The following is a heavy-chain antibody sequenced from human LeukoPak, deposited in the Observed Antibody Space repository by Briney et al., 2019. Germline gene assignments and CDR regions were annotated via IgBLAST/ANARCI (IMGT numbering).Heavy chain of an antibody. CDR3: ARAIRPTSFDY. J-gene: IGHJ4*02. D-gene: IGHD3-16*01. V-gene: IGHV3-48*02. CDR2: ITSRGGTI. CDR1: GFTFGDYA. Sequence: PGRSLTLSCTASGFTFGDYAMSWVRQAPGKGLEWVSYITSRGGTIYYADSVKGRFTISRDNAKNSLYLQMNSLRDEDTAVYYCARAIRPTSFDYWGQGTLVVVSS.